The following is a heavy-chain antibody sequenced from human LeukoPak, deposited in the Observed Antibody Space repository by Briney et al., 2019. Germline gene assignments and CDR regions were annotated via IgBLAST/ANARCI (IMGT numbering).Heavy chain of an antibody. V-gene: IGHV4-34*01. J-gene: IGHJ6*03. CDR1: GGSFSGYY. CDR2: INHSGST. D-gene: IGHD6-19*01. Sequence: SETLSLTCAVYGGSFSGYYWSWIRQPPGKGPEWIGEINHSGSTNYNPSLKSRVTISVDTSKNQFSLKLSSVTAADTAVYYCARGRGSSGWYPSFYYYYMDVWGKGTTVTVSS. CDR3: ARGRGSSGWYPSFYYYYMDV.